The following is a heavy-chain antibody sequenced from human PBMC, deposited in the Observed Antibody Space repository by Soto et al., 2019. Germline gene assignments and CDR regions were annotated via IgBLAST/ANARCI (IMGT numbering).Heavy chain of an antibody. V-gene: IGHV3-33*03. D-gene: IGHD3-3*01. CDR2: IDGGNR. J-gene: IGHJ6*02. Sequence: LVEPGGGVVQPAGALRLSCSVTPSAFTYSDHGMHWVRQTPGMGLEWLAVIDGGNRYYADSVKGRFTISRYNSANTLCLQMNSLPYADTGVYYSAASGRADFAFRVKNFYYGLDVWGHGSTVAV. CDR1: AFTYSDHG. CDR3: AASGRADFAFRVKNFYYGLDV.